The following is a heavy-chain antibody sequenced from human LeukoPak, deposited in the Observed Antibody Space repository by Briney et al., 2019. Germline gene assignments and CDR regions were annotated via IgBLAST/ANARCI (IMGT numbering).Heavy chain of an antibody. CDR1: GYTFTGYY. Sequence: ASVKVSYKASGYTFTGYYMHWVRQAPGQGLEWMGWINPNSGGTNYAQKFQGRVTMTRDTSISTAYMELSRLRSDDTAVYYCASDYGSGSYYLRGWGQGTLVTVSS. J-gene: IGHJ4*02. V-gene: IGHV1-2*02. CDR2: INPNSGGT. D-gene: IGHD3-10*01. CDR3: ASDYGSGSYYLRG.